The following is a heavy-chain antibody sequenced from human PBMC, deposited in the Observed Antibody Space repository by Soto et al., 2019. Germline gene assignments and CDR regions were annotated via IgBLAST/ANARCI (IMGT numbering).Heavy chain of an antibody. CDR3: ASAPAYSGNYCWFDP. CDR2: IYYSGST. D-gene: IGHD4-4*01. J-gene: IGHJ5*02. Sequence: PWETLSLTCTVSGGSISRSDFYWSWIRQPPGKGLEWIGYIYYSGSTYYNPSLKSRVTISVDTSKNQFSLKLSSVTAADTAVYYCASAPAYSGNYCWFDPWGQGTPVTVSS. CDR1: GGSISRSDFY. V-gene: IGHV4-30-4*01.